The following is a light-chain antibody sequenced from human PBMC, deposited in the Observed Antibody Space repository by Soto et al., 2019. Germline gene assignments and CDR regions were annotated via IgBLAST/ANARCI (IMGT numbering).Light chain of an antibody. Sequence: EIVMTQSPATLSVSPGESATLSCRASQSGSSNLAWYQQKPGQAPRLLIYGASTRATGIPDRFSGSGSGAEFTLTISSLQSEDLAVYYCQQYNNWPRTFGQGTKVEIK. V-gene: IGKV3-15*01. CDR2: GAS. CDR3: QQYNNWPRT. J-gene: IGKJ1*01. CDR1: QSGSSN.